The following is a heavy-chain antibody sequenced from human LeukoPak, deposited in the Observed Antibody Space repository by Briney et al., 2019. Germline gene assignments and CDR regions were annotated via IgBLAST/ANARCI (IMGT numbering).Heavy chain of an antibody. CDR2: ISYDGSNK. CDR1: GFTFSSYA. D-gene: IGHD6-13*01. Sequence: GGSLRLSCAASGFTFSSYAMHWVRQAPGKGLEWVAVISYDGSNKYYADSVKGRFTISRDNSKNTLYLQMNSLRAEDTAVYYCASPGAAAFGYWGQGTLVTVSS. CDR3: ASPGAAAFGY. V-gene: IGHV3-30-3*01. J-gene: IGHJ4*02.